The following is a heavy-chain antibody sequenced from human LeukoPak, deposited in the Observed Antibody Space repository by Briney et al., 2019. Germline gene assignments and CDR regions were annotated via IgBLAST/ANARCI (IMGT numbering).Heavy chain of an antibody. V-gene: IGHV5-51*01. CDR2: IYPGDSDT. CDR3: ARRAFPGYSSSWYYFDY. J-gene: IGHJ4*02. D-gene: IGHD6-13*01. CDR1: GYSFTSYW. Sequence: ESLKISCKGSGYSFTSYWIGWVRQMPGKGLEWMGIIYPGDSDTRYSPSFQGQVTISADKSIGTAYLQWSSLKASDTAMYYCARRAFPGYSSSWYYFDYWGQGTLVTVSS.